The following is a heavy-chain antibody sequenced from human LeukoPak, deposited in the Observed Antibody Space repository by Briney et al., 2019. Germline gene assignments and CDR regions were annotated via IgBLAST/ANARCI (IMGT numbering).Heavy chain of an antibody. D-gene: IGHD3-22*01. CDR1: GFTFSGSS. CDR3: VIRDRSMMNVDY. CDR2: IKSKASNYAT. V-gene: IGHV3-73*01. Sequence: GGSLKLSCAASGFTFSGSSMHWVRQASGKGLEWVGRIKSKASNYATAYAASVKGRFTVSRDDSENTAYLQMNSLKTEDTAVYYSVIRDRSMMNVDYWGQGTLVTVSS. J-gene: IGHJ4*02.